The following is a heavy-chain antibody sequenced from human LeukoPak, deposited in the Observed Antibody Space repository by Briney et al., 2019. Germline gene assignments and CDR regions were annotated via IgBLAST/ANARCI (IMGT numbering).Heavy chain of an antibody. D-gene: IGHD3-22*01. CDR2: ISTDGSDT. J-gene: IGHJ5*02. V-gene: IGHV3-74*01. Sequence: PGGSLRLSCAASGFTFSSYWMHWVRQAPGKGLVWVSRISTDGSDTTYADFVKGRFTISRDNAKNTLYLQMNRLRAEDTAVYYCARDPHYDTKWFDPWGQGTLVTVSS. CDR3: ARDPHYDTKWFDP. CDR1: GFTFSSYW.